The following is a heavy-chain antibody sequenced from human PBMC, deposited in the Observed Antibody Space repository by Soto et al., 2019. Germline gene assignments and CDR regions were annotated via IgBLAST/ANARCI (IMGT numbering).Heavy chain of an antibody. Sequence: EVQLLESGGGLVQPGGSLRLSCAASGFTFSRYAMSWVRQAPGKGLECVSAISGSGGSTYYADSVKGRFTISRDNSKNTLYLQMNSLRAEDTAVYYCAKDAPPVRYWSGGSCSRGNYYYYYMDVWGKGTTVTVAS. D-gene: IGHD2-15*01. V-gene: IGHV3-23*01. J-gene: IGHJ6*03. CDR1: GFTFSRYA. CDR2: ISGSGGST. CDR3: AKDAPPVRYWSGGSCSRGNYYYYYMDV.